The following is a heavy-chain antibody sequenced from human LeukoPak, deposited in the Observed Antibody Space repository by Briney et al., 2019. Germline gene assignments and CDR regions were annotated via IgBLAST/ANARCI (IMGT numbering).Heavy chain of an antibody. CDR2: INPNSGGT. CDR3: AREGQWLVKGYYFDY. D-gene: IGHD6-19*01. J-gene: IGHJ4*02. Sequence: ASVKVSCTASGYTFTGYYMHWVRQAPGQGLEWMGRINPNSGGTNYAQKFQGRVTMTRDTSISTAYMELSRLRSDDTAVYYCAREGQWLVKGYYFDYWGQGTLVTVSS. V-gene: IGHV1-2*06. CDR1: GYTFTGYY.